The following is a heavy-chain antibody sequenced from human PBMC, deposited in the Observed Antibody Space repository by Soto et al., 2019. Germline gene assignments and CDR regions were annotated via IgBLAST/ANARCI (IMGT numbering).Heavy chain of an antibody. J-gene: IGHJ4*02. D-gene: IGHD3-22*01. CDR2: ISSSGSTI. Sequence: QVQLVESGGGLVKPGGSLRLSCAASGFTFSDYYMSWIRQAPGKGLEWVSYISSSGSTIYYADSVKGRFTISRDNAKNYLYLQMHRLRAEDTAVYSCAIQYYYDSSGYYYESRFYDWGQGTLVTVSS. CDR3: AIQYYYDSSGYYYESRFYD. CDR1: GFTFSDYY. V-gene: IGHV3-11*01.